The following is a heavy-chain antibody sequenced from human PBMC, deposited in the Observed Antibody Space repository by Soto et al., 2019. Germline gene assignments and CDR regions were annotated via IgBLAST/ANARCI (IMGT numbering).Heavy chain of an antibody. D-gene: IGHD2-15*01. J-gene: IGHJ4*02. CDR3: ARDNTPYCSGGSCYSMPHDY. Sequence: QVQLVESGGGVVQPGRSLRLSCAASGFTFSSYAMHWVRQAPGKGLEWVAVISYDGSNKYYADSVKGRFTISRDKSKNTLYLQMNSLRAEDTAVYYCARDNTPYCSGGSCYSMPHDYWGQGTLVTVSS. CDR1: GFTFSSYA. V-gene: IGHV3-30-3*01. CDR2: ISYDGSNK.